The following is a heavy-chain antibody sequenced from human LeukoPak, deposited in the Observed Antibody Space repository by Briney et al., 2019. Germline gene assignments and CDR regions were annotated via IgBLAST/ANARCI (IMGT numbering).Heavy chain of an antibody. CDR1: GGSFSGYY. D-gene: IGHD1-20*01. J-gene: IGHJ5*02. V-gene: IGHV4-34*01. CDR3: ARGGPRYNWNQGRWFDP. CDR2: INHSGST. Sequence: SETLPLTCAVYGGSFSGYYWSWIRQPPGKGLEWIGEINHSGSTNYNPSLKSRVTISVDTSKNQFSLKLSSVTAADTAVYYCARGGPRYNWNQGRWFDPWGQGTLVTVSS.